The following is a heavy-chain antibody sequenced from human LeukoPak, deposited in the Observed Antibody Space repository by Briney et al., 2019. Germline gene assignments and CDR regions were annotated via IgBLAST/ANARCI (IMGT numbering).Heavy chain of an antibody. J-gene: IGHJ4*02. D-gene: IGHD6-13*01. CDR3: ASVTIAAAGKGPMYYFDS. V-gene: IGHV4-59*01. CDR2: IYYSGST. CDR1: GDSISSYY. Sequence: SETLSLTCTVSGDSISSYYWSWIRQPPGKGLEWIGDIYYSGSTTYNPSLKSRVTISVDTSKNQFSLKLRSVTAADTAVYSCASVTIAAAGKGPMYYFDSWGQGTLVTVSS.